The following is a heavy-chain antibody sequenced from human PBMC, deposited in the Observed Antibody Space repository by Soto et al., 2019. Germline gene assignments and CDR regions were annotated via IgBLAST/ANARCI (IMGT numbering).Heavy chain of an antibody. CDR3: AREKYSGSYYFDY. V-gene: IGHV3-21*01. Sequence: EVQLVESGGGLVKPGGSLRLSCAASGFTFSSYSMNWVRQAPGKGLEWVSSISSSSSYIYYADSVKGRFTISRDNANNSLYLQMNSLRAEDTAVYYCAREKYSGSYYFDYWGQGTLVTVSS. CDR2: ISSSSSYI. J-gene: IGHJ4*02. D-gene: IGHD1-26*01. CDR1: GFTFSSYS.